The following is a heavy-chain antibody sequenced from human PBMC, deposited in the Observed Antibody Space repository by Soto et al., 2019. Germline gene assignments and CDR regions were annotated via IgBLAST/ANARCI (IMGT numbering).Heavy chain of an antibody. V-gene: IGHV3-9*01. CDR3: AKDYVETAMLFRYGLDV. D-gene: IGHD5-18*01. CDR1: GFTFHDYG. CDR2: ISWNSGNF. Sequence: EVQLVESGGGLVQPGRSLRLSCVASGFTFHDYGMHWVRQTPWKGLEWVSGISWNSGNFDYADSVKGRFTISRDNAKNSLYLQMNSLRGEDTALYYCAKDYVETAMLFRYGLDVWGLGTTVTVSS. J-gene: IGHJ6*02.